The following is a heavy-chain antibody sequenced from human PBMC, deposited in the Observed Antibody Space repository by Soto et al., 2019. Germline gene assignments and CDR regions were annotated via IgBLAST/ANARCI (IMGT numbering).Heavy chain of an antibody. CDR3: ARVDYGSGSYAFDS. J-gene: IGHJ3*02. Sequence: EVQLVESGGGLVQPGGSLRLSCAASGFTFSSYSMNWGRQAPGKGLEWVSYISSSSSTIYYADSVKGRFTISRDNAKNSLYLQMNCLRAEDTAVYYCARVDYGSGSYAFDSWGRGTMVTVSS. D-gene: IGHD3-10*01. CDR2: ISSSSSTI. V-gene: IGHV3-48*01. CDR1: GFTFSSYS.